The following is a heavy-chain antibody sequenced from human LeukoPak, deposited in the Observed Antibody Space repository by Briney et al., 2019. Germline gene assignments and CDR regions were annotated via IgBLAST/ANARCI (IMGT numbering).Heavy chain of an antibody. Sequence: SGGSLRLSCAASGFTFSSFAMTWVRQAPGKGLEWVSSIRGSGDGTSYADSVKGRFTMSRDNSKNTLYLQMNSLRAEDTAIYYCGRDPNGDYVGAFDFWGLGTLVTVSS. V-gene: IGHV3-23*01. D-gene: IGHD4-17*01. CDR1: GFTFSSFA. CDR3: GRDPNGDYVGAFDF. CDR2: IRGSGDGT. J-gene: IGHJ3*01.